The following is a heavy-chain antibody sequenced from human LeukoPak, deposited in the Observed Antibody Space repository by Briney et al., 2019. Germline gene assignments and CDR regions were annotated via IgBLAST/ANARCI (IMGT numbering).Heavy chain of an antibody. CDR2: IYFSGST. CDR1: GFIVSSHY. Sequence: HPGGSLRLSCAASGFIVSSHYMSWVRQAPGMGLEWVSVIYFSGSTYYADSVKGRFTISRDISNNTVYLQMNSLRTEDTAVYYCARDYGGAFRGWFGPWGQGTLVTVSS. CDR3: ARDYGGAFRGWFGP. J-gene: IGHJ5*02. V-gene: IGHV3-66*03. D-gene: IGHD4-23*01.